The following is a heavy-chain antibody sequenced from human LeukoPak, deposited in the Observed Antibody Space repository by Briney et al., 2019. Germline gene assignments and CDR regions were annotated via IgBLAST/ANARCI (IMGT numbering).Heavy chain of an antibody. J-gene: IGHJ4*02. CDR3: ARVRQDYYGSGSYVEY. CDR1: GGSISSSSYY. CDR2: IYYSGST. Sequence: SETLSLTCTVSGGSISSSSYYWGWIRQPPGKGLEWIGSIYYSGSTYYNPSLKSRVTISVDTSKNQFSLKLSSVTAADTAVYYCARVRQDYYGSGSYVEYWGQGTLVTVSS. V-gene: IGHV4-39*07. D-gene: IGHD3-10*01.